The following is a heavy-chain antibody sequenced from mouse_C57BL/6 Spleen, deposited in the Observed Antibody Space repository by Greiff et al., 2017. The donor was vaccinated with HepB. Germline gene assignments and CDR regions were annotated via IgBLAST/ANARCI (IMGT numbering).Heavy chain of an antibody. Sequence: EVQGVESGEGLVKPGGSLKLSCAASGFTFSSYAMSWVRQTPEKRLEWVAYISSGGDYIYYADTVKGRFTISRDNARNTLYLQMSSLKSEVTAMYYWTRGGADYYGRGPWFAYWGQGTLVTVSA. D-gene: IGHD1-1*01. J-gene: IGHJ3*01. CDR1: GFTFSSYA. CDR3: TRGGADYYGRGPWFAY. V-gene: IGHV5-9-1*02. CDR2: ISSGGDYI.